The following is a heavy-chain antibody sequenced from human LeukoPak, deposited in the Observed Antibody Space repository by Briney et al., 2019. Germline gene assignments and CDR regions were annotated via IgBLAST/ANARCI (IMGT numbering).Heavy chain of an antibody. Sequence: PGGSLRLSCAASGFTFSSYGMHWVRQAPGKGLEWVAVIWYDGSNKYYADSVKGRFTISRDNSKNTLYLQMNSLRAEDTAVYYCARVGYSGYDLFDYWGQGTLVTVSS. J-gene: IGHJ4*02. CDR2: IWYDGSNK. CDR3: ARVGYSGYDLFDY. V-gene: IGHV3-33*01. CDR1: GFTFSSYG. D-gene: IGHD5-12*01.